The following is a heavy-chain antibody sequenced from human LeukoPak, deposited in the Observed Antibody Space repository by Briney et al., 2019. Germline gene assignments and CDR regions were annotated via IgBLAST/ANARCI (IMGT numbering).Heavy chain of an antibody. CDR3: ASGSYYKAHGY. J-gene: IGHJ4*02. CDR1: GGSISSGDYY. V-gene: IGHV4-39*07. Sequence: PSETLSLTCTVSGGSISSGDYYWSWIRQPPGKGLEWIGEINHSGSTNYNPSLKSRVTISVDTSKNQFSLKLSSVTAADTAVYYCASGSYYKAHGYWGQGTLVTVSS. CDR2: INHSGST. D-gene: IGHD3-10*01.